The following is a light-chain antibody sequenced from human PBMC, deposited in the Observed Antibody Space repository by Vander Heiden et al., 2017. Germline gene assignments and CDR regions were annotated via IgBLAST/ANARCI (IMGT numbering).Light chain of an antibody. Sequence: DIHMTQSPSTLSASVGDRVTITCRASQSISSWLAWYQQKPGKAPKLLIYKASSVERGVPSRFSGSGSGTEFTLTISSLQPDDFATYYCQQDNSDSRTFGQGTKVEIK. J-gene: IGKJ1*01. CDR1: QSISSW. V-gene: IGKV1-5*03. CDR2: KAS. CDR3: QQDNSDSRT.